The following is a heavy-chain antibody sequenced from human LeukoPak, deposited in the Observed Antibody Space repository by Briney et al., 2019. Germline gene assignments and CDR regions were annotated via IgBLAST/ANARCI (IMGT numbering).Heavy chain of an antibody. J-gene: IGHJ6*02. V-gene: IGHV4-59*01. CDR2: IYYSGST. D-gene: IGHD3-10*01. CDR3: ARGAYYGSGSYYNPANGMDV. Sequence: SETLSLTCTVSGGSISSYYWSWIRQPPGKGLEWIGYIYYSGSTNYNPSLKSRVTISVDTSKNQFSLKLGSVTAADTAVYYCARGAYYGSGSYYNPANGMDVWGQGTTVTVSS. CDR1: GGSISSYY.